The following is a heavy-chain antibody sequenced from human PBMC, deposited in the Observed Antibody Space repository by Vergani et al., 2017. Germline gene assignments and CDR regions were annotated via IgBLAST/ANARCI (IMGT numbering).Heavy chain of an antibody. V-gene: IGHV5-51*01. CDR1: EYSFGNYW. CDR3: AKHTTYTDS. Sequence: EVELVQSGPEMRKPGESLKISCKGSEYSFGNYWMGWVRQMPGKGLEWMGIIYPADSDTRYSPSFQGQVTISADKSISTAFLQWDSLNASDTALYYCAKHTTYTDSWGQGTLVTVSS. CDR2: IYPADSDT. J-gene: IGHJ4*02. D-gene: IGHD1-1*01.